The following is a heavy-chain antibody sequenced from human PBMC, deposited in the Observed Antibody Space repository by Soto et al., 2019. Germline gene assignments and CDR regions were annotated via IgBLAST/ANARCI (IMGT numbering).Heavy chain of an antibody. Sequence: NPSETLSLTCTVSGGSISSGGYYWSWIRQHPGKGLEWIGHIYYSGSTYYNPSLKSRVTISVDTSKNQFSLKLSSVTAADTAVYYCARARGDYDFWSGLNYFDYWGQGTLVTVSS. CDR2: IYYSGST. J-gene: IGHJ4*02. CDR1: GGSISSGGYY. CDR3: ARARGDYDFWSGLNYFDY. V-gene: IGHV4-31*03. D-gene: IGHD3-3*01.